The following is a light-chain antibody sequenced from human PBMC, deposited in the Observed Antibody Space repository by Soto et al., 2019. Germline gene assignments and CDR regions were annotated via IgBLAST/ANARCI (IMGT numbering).Light chain of an antibody. J-gene: IGKJ1*01. V-gene: IGKV1-5*01. CDR3: QQYNSYSGT. CDR1: QGISSW. CDR2: DAS. Sequence: DIQITQSPSSVSASVGDRVTITCRASQGISSWLAWYQQKPGKAPKLLIYDASSLESGVPSRFSGSGSGTEFTLTISSLQPDDFATYYCQQYNSYSGTFGQGTKVDIK.